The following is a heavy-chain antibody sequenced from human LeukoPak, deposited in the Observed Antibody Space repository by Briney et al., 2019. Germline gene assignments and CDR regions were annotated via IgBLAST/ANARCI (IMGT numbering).Heavy chain of an antibody. CDR3: ARGKFGELLFDY. CDR2: ISTHSVDS. V-gene: IGHV1-18*01. D-gene: IGHD3-10*01. J-gene: IGHJ4*02. CDR1: GYTFTNYG. Sequence: ASVKVSCKASGYTFTNYGISWVRQAPGQGLEWMGWISTHSVDSKYAQKLQDRVTMTTDTSTSTAYMELRRLRSDDTAVYYCARGKFGELLFDYWGQGTLVTVSS.